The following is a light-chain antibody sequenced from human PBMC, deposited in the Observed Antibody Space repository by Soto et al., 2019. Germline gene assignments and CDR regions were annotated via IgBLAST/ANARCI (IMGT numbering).Light chain of an antibody. J-gene: IGKJ3*01. CDR1: QAISKY. CDR2: AAS. V-gene: IGKV1-27*01. CDR3: QKYDSAPLFT. Sequence: DIQMTQTPPSLSASVGDRVTITCRASQAISKYLAWYHQKPGKVPKLLIYAASTLQSGVPSRFSGSGSGTDFTLTISSLLPEDVATYYCQKYDSAPLFTFCPGTRVDVK.